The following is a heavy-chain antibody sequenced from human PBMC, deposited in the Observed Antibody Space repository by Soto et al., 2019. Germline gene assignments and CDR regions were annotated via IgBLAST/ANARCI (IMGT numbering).Heavy chain of an antibody. J-gene: IGHJ4*02. CDR2: VFYTGFT. D-gene: IGHD1-20*01. V-gene: IGHV4-39*01. CDR3: ASSQKGYNWNYFDH. Sequence: NPSETLSLTCAVSGGSISGSYYYWGWLRQSPGRGPEWIGSVFYTGFTSYNPSLESRVSVSVDTSKNQFSLKVSAVTAADTAVYYGASSQKGYNWNYFDHWGQGALVTVSS. CDR1: GGSISGSYYY.